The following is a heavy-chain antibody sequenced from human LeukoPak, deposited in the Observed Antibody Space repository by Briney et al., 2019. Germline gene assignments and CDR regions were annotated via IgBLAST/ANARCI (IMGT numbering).Heavy chain of an antibody. Sequence: SETLSLTCAVYGGSFSGYYWSWIRQPAGKGLEGIGRIDTSGNTNYKPSLKSRVTMSVDTSKNQFSLSLRSMQASDTAVYYCARAFCVGECFVLHIFFDSWGQGTLVTVSS. J-gene: IGHJ4*02. CDR3: ARAFCVGECFVLHIFFDS. V-gene: IGHV4-59*10. CDR2: IDTSGNT. CDR1: GGSFSGYY. D-gene: IGHD2-21*01.